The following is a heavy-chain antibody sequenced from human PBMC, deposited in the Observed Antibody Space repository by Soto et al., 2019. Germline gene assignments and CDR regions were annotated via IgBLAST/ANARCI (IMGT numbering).Heavy chain of an antibody. CDR3: STGRSTYGLDS. Sequence: GGSLSLSCVASAFSFTNAWMSWVRQAPGKGLEWVGRIKSITDGGTTDYAAPVKGRFTISRDDSNNTLYPQMNSLKTEDTAVYYCSTGRSTYGLDSWGQGTLVTVSS. V-gene: IGHV3-15*01. CDR2: IKSITDGGTT. J-gene: IGHJ4*02. D-gene: IGHD5-18*01. CDR1: AFSFTNAW.